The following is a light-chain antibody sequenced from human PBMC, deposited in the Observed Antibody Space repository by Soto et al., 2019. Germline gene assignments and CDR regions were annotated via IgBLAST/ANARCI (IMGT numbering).Light chain of an antibody. J-gene: IGLJ1*01. CDR3: SSYTSTSTYV. CDR2: DDI. V-gene: IGLV2-14*01. Sequence: QSVLTQPASVSGSPGQSVAISCTGTSSDVGGYNYVSWYQQHPGKAPKLMIQDDINRPSGVSDRFSGSKSGNTASLTISGLQAEDEADYYCSSYTSTSTYVFGSGTKVTVL. CDR1: SSDVGGYNY.